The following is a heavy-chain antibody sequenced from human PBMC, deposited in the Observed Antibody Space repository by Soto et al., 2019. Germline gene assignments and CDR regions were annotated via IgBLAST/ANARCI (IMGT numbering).Heavy chain of an antibody. V-gene: IGHV1-3*01. D-gene: IGHD2-2*01. CDR2: INAGNGNT. CDR3: ARDYRGGMKASVVVPAAIPDYYYYYGMDV. J-gene: IGHJ6*02. CDR1: GYTFTSYA. Sequence: ASVKVSCKASGYTFTSYAMHWVRQAPGQRLEWMGWINAGNGNTKYSQKFQGRVTITRDTSASTAYMELSSLRSEDTAVYYCARDYRGGMKASVVVPAAIPDYYYYYGMDVWGQGTTVTVSS.